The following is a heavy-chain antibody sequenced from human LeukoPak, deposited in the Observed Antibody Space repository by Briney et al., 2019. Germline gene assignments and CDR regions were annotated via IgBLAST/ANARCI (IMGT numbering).Heavy chain of an antibody. D-gene: IGHD1-1*01. CDR2: ISGSGGRT. J-gene: IGHJ4*02. V-gene: IGHV3-23*01. CDR3: AKELWYNFGHDD. CDR1: GFTFSSYA. Sequence: GGSLRLSCAASGFTFSSYAMHWVRQAPGKGLEWVSGISGSGGRTYYADSVKGRFIISRDNSKNTMYLQMNSLRAEDTAIFYCAKELWYNFGHDDWGQGTLVTVSS.